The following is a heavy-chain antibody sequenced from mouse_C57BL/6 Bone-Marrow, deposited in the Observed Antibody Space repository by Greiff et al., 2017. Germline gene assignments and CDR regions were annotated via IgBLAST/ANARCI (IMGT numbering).Heavy chain of an antibody. CDR1: GFSLTSYG. CDR3: ARNQGNNWAWFAY. V-gene: IGHV2-2*01. Sequence: VKLQESGPGLVQPSQSLSITCTVSGFSLTSYGVHWVRQSPGKGLEWLGVIWSGGSTDYNAAFISRLSISKDNSKSQVFFKMNSLRADDTAIYYCARNQGNNWAWFAYWGQGTLVTVSA. CDR2: IWSGGST. J-gene: IGHJ3*01. D-gene: IGHD4-1*01.